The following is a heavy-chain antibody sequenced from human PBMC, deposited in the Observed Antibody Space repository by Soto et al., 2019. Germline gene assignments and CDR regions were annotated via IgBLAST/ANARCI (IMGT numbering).Heavy chain of an antibody. Sequence: QITLKESGPTLVKPTQTLTLTCTVSGFSLMTDGVGVGWFRQPPGKALEWFALIYRDDDKRYRPSLNSRVTVTRDNNKNQVVLTMTSMDPVDTATYYCAHTVARGAYWETFNYWGQGTLVTVSS. J-gene: IGHJ4*02. CDR3: AHTVARGAYWETFNY. CDR2: IYRDDDK. CDR1: GFSLMTDGVG. V-gene: IGHV2-5*02. D-gene: IGHD1-26*01.